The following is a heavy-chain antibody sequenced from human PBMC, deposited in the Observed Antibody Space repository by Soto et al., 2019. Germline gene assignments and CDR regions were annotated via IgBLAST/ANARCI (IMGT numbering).Heavy chain of an antibody. Sequence: SSAKVSCTASRGTFSSYAVSWVRQAPGQGLEWMGGIIPIFGTANYAQKFQGRVTITADESTSTAYMELSSLRSEDTAVYYCARDPLSPGHQTMYLASGSFDYWGQGTLVTVSS. D-gene: IGHD3-10*01. CDR2: IIPIFGTA. CDR3: ARDPLSPGHQTMYLASGSFDY. CDR1: RGTFSSYA. V-gene: IGHV1-69*13. J-gene: IGHJ4*02.